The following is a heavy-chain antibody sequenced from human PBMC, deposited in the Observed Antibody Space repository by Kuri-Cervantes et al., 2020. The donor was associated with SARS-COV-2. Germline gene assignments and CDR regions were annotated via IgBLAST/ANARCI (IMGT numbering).Heavy chain of an antibody. CDR2: IGTAGDT. D-gene: IGHD2-21*01. CDR3: ARAVHIGAFDI. CDR1: GFTFSSYD. Sequence: GESLKISCAASGFTFSSYDMHWVRQATGKGLEWVSAIGTAGDTYYPGSVKGRFTISRENAKNSLYLQMNSLRAGDTAVYYCARAVHIGAFDIWGQGTMVTVSS. V-gene: IGHV3-13*01. J-gene: IGHJ3*02.